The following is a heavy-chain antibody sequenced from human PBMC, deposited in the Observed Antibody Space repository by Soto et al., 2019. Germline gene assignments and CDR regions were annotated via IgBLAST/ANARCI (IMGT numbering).Heavy chain of an antibody. D-gene: IGHD3-10*01. Sequence: QLQRQESGPGLVKPSETLSLTCSVSGGSISSSSYYWGWIRQPPGKGLEWIGSIYYSGSSYYNPSLKGRVTLPVDTSENKFSLRLSSVTAADTAVYSCATITRAYYMDVWGKGTKVTV. J-gene: IGHJ6*03. V-gene: IGHV4-39*01. CDR1: GGSISSSSYY. CDR2: IYYSGSS. CDR3: ATITRAYYMDV.